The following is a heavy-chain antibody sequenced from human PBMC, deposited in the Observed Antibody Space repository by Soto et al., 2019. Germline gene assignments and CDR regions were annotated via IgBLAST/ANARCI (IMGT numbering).Heavy chain of an antibody. CDR3: AKGGYSSGSYYYYGMDV. V-gene: IGHV3-30*18. CDR2: ISYDGSNK. Sequence: LRLSCAASGFTFSSYGMHWVRQAPGKGLEWVAVISYDGSNKYYADSVKGRFTISRDNSKNTLYLQMNSMRAEDTAVYYCAKGGYSSGSYYYYGMDVWGQGTTVTVSS. D-gene: IGHD6-19*01. J-gene: IGHJ6*02. CDR1: GFTFSSYG.